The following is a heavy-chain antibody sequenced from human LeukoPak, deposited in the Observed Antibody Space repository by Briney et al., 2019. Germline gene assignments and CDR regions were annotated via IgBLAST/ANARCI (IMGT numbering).Heavy chain of an antibody. CDR1: GGSINSSSYY. J-gene: IGHJ3*02. CDR3: ARLILDNWGIDAFDI. CDR2: IYYSGST. Sequence: KPSETLSLTCTVSGGSINSSSYYWGWIRQPPGKGLEWIGSIYYSGSTYYNPSLKSRVTISVDTSKNQFSLKLSSVTAADTAVYYCARLILDNWGIDAFDIWGQGTMVTVSS. V-gene: IGHV4-39*01. D-gene: IGHD7-27*01.